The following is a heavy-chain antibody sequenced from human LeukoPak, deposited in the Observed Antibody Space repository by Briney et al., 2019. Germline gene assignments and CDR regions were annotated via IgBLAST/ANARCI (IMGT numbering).Heavy chain of an antibody. CDR1: GYTFTDYY. V-gene: IGHV1-2*02. CDR3: AREEYGDFSYYYYYYMDV. J-gene: IGHJ6*03. D-gene: IGHD2-21*02. Sequence: GASVKVSCRASGYTFTDYYMHWVRQAPGQGLDWMGWINPNTGGTNYAQKFQGRVTMTRDTSISTAYMELSRLRSDDTAVYYCAREEYGDFSYYYYYYMDVWGKGTAVTVSS. CDR2: INPNTGGT.